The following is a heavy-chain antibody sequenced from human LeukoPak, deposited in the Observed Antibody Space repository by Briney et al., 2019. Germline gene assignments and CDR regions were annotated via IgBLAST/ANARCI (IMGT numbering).Heavy chain of an antibody. D-gene: IGHD3-10*01. Sequence: ASVKVSCKASGYTFTGYYMHWVRQAPGQGLEWMGWINPNSGGTNYAQKFQGWVTMTRDTSVSTAYMELSRLRSDDTAVYYCARGGQRHYYGTGSYYNAANWFDPWGQGTLVTVSS. V-gene: IGHV1-2*04. CDR2: INPNSGGT. CDR1: GYTFTGYY. CDR3: ARGGQRHYYGTGSYYNAANWFDP. J-gene: IGHJ5*02.